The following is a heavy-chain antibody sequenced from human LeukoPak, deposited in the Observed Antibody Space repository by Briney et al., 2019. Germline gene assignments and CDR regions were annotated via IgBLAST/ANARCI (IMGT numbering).Heavy chain of an antibody. CDR1: GFTFSSYW. CDR2: ISGSGGST. D-gene: IGHD6-19*01. J-gene: IGHJ6*02. Sequence: GGSLRLSCAASGFTFSSYWMHWVRQAPGKGLEWVSAISGSGGSTYYADSVKGRFTISRDNSKNTLYLQMNSLRAEDTAVYYCASSGDSGWYYDYYYGMDVWGQGTTVTVSS. CDR3: ASSGDSGWYYDYYYGMDV. V-gene: IGHV3-23*01.